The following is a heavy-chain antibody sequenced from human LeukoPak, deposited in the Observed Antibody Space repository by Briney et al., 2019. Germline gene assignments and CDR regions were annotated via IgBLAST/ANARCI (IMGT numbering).Heavy chain of an antibody. V-gene: IGHV4-39*01. CDR3: ARWTKNYFDY. CDR2: MYYSGST. D-gene: IGHD3/OR15-3a*01. Sequence: SETLSLTCSVSGASVSSGSYYWGWIRQPPGKGLEWIGSMYYSGSTYYNPSLKSRVTISVDTSKNQFSLKLSSVTAADTAVYYCARWTKNYFDYWGQGTLVTVSS. CDR1: GASVSSGSYY. J-gene: IGHJ4*02.